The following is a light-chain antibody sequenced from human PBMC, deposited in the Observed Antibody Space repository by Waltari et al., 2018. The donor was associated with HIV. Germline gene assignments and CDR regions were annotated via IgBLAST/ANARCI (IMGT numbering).Light chain of an antibody. CDR1: SSNIGSYP. V-gene: IGLV1-44*01. CDR3: NSRDSSGNRLVV. Sequence: QSVLTQSPSASGTPGQRVTISCSGGSSNIGSYPVSWYQQFPGTAPKRLIYGNNQRPSGVPDRFSGSTSGNTASLIITGAQAEDEAEYYCNSRDSSGNRLVVFGGGTKLTVL. J-gene: IGLJ2*01. CDR2: GNN.